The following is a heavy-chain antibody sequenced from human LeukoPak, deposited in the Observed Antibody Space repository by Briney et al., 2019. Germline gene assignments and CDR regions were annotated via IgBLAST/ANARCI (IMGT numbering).Heavy chain of an antibody. CDR3: ASSITMVRGVIMGFDY. D-gene: IGHD3-10*01. V-gene: IGHV1-18*01. Sequence: GASVKVSYKASGYTFTSYGISWVRQAPGQGLEWMGWISAYNGNTNYAQKLQGRVAMTTDTSTSTAYMELRSLRSDDTAVYYCASSITMVRGVIMGFDYWGQGTLVTVSS. J-gene: IGHJ4*02. CDR2: ISAYNGNT. CDR1: GYTFTSYG.